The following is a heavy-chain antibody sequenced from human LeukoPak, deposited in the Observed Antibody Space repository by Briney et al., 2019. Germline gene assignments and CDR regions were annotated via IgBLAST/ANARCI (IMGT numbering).Heavy chain of an antibody. CDR3: AKKVGLVSAPLYYFDV. CDR2: ISGPAGSW. V-gene: IGHV3-23*01. D-gene: IGHD5/OR15-5a*01. CDR1: GFTFSNYA. Sequence: GGSLRLSCAASGFTFSNYAMSWVRQAPGKGLEWVSAISGPAGSWDYADVVKGRFTISKDNSKNTLFLQMNSLSPEDTAIYYCAKKVGLVSAPLYYFDVWGQGTLVTVSS. J-gene: IGHJ4*02.